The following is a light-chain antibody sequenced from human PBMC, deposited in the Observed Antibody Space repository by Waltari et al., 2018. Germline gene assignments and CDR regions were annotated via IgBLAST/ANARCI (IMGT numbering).Light chain of an antibody. CDR3: QQYYSSPIS. J-gene: IGKJ5*01. CDR2: AAS. Sequence: DIQMTQSPSSLSASVGDTVTITCRASQSISSYLNWYQQKPGKAPKLLIYAASSLQSGVPSRFSGSGSGTDFTLTISSLQAEDVAVYYCQQYYSSPISFGQGTRLEIK. V-gene: IGKV1-39*01. CDR1: QSISSY.